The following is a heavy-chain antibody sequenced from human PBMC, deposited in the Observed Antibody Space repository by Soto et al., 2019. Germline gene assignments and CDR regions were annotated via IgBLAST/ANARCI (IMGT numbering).Heavy chain of an antibody. CDR2: IYPGDSDT. CDR3: ASPIRKIAVAGRYYYGMDV. Sequence: PGESLKISCKGSGYSFTSYWIGWVRQMPGKGLEWMGIIYPGDSDTRYSPSFQGQVTISADKSISTAYLQWSSLKASDTAMYYCASPIRKIAVAGRYYYGMDVWGQGTTVTVSS. D-gene: IGHD6-19*01. J-gene: IGHJ6*02. V-gene: IGHV5-51*01. CDR1: GYSFTSYW.